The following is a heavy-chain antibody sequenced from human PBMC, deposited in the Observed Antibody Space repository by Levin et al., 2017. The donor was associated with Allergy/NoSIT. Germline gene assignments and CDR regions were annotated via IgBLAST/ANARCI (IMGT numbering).Heavy chain of an antibody. CDR3: ARQSPSTYSSGWDWYFDL. V-gene: IGHV3-23*01. J-gene: IGHJ2*01. Sequence: LSLTCAASGFTFSSYAMSWVRQAPGKGLEWVASISGSGTTTYYADSVKGRFTISRGNSEDTLYLQMNSLSAEDTAVYYCARQSPSTYSSGWDWYFDLWGRDTLVTVSS. CDR1: GFTFSSYA. CDR2: ISGSGTTT. D-gene: IGHD6-25*01.